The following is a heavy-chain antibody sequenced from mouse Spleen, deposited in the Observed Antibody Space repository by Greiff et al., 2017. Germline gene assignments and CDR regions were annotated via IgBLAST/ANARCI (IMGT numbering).Heavy chain of an antibody. Sequence: QVQLQQSGAELVRPGASVTLSCKASGYTFTDYEMHWVKQTPVHGLEWIGAIDPETGGTAYNQKFKGKAILTADKSSSTAYMELRSLTSEDSAFYYCTRSDYYGDYGCPWFAYWGQGTLVTVSA. V-gene: IGHV1-15*01. CDR2: IDPETGGT. D-gene: IGHD1-1*01. CDR3: TRSDYYGDYGCPWFAY. J-gene: IGHJ3*01. CDR1: GYTFTDYE.